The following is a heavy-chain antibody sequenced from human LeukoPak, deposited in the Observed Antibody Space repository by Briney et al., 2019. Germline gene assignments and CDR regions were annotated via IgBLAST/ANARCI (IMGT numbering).Heavy chain of an antibody. CDR1: GFSISTYW. Sequence: GGSLRLSCAASGFSISTYWMTWVRQAPGKGLEWVANIKQDGSEEYHVDSVKDRFTVSRDNAKNSLYLQMNSLRAEDTAVYYCASWVGRDYWGQGTLVTVSS. CDR2: IKQDGSEE. D-gene: IGHD2-15*01. V-gene: IGHV3-7*01. J-gene: IGHJ4*02. CDR3: ASWVGRDY.